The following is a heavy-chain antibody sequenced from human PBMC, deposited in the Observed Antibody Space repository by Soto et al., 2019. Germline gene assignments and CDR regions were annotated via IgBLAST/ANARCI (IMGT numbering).Heavy chain of an antibody. CDR3: TRRQDIFGVEHDAFDI. D-gene: IGHD3-3*01. CDR1: GFTFSGSA. CDR2: IRSKANSYAT. J-gene: IGHJ3*02. V-gene: IGHV3-73*01. Sequence: GGSLRLSCAASGFTFSGSAMHWVRQASGKGLEWVGRIRSKANSYATAYAASVKGRFTISRDDSKNTAYLQMNSLKTEDTAVYYCTRRQDIFGVEHDAFDIWGQGTMVTVSS.